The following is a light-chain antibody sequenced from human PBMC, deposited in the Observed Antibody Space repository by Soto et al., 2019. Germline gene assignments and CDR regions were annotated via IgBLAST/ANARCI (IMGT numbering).Light chain of an antibody. CDR1: SSDVAAHNF. Sequence: QTALTQPASVYESPGQSITISCTGSSSDVAAHNFVSWYQHHPDKAPKLIIYDVTNRPSGVSNRFSGSKSGTTASLTISGLQAEDEADYYCCSYTTSNTVVFGGGTKVTVL. V-gene: IGLV2-14*03. CDR3: CSYTTSNTVV. CDR2: DVT. J-gene: IGLJ2*01.